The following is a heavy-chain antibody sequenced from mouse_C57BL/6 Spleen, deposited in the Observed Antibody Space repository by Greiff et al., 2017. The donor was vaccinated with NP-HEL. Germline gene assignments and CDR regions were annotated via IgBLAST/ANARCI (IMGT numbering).Heavy chain of an antibody. CDR2: IHPNSGST. D-gene: IGHD2-3*01. CDR3: ARPQIYDGYAWFAY. CDR1: GYTFTSYW. Sequence: QVQLQQPGAELVKPGASVKLSCKASGYTFTSYWMHWVKQRPGQGLEWIGMIHPNSGSTNYNEKFKSKATLTVDKSSSTAYMQLSSLTSEDSAVYYCARPQIYDGYAWFAYWGQGTLVTVSA. V-gene: IGHV1-64*01. J-gene: IGHJ3*01.